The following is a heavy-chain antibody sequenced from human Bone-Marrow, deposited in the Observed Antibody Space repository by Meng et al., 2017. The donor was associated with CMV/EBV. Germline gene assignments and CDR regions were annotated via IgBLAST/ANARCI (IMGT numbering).Heavy chain of an antibody. CDR1: GDSVSSNSAA. J-gene: IGHJ4*02. CDR2: TYYRSKWYN. CDR3: ARARPVALVPAARARYDY. Sequence: SETLSLTCAISGDSVSSNSAAWNWIRQSPSRGLEWLGRTYYRSKWYNDYAISVKSRITINPDTSKNQFSLKLSSVTAADTAVYYCARARPVALVPAARARYDYWGQGTLVTVSS. D-gene: IGHD2-2*01. V-gene: IGHV6-1*01.